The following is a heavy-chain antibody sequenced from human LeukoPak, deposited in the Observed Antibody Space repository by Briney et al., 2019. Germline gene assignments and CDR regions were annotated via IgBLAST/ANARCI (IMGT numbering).Heavy chain of an antibody. CDR2: TYYRSKWNK. J-gene: IGHJ4*02. CDR3: ARGYMGTTDY. CDR1: GDSVSSNSAA. V-gene: IGHV6-1*01. Sequence: SQTLSLTCAISGDSVSSNSAAWNWIRQSPSRGLEWLGRTYYRSKWNKNYAASVKSRIAINPDTSKNQLSLQLNSVTPEDTAVYYCARGYMGTTDYWGQGTLVIVSS. D-gene: IGHD1-7*01.